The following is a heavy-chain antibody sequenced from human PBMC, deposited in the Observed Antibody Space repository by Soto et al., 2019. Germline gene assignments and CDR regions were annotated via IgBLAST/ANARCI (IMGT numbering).Heavy chain of an antibody. CDR1: GFTFSSYG. CDR3: AKEKDIVVVPAAINWFDP. Sequence: GGSLRLSCAASGFTFSSYGMHWVRQAPGKGLEWVAVISYDGSNKYYADSVKGRFTISRDNSKNTLYLQMNSLRAEDTAVYYCAKEKDIVVVPAAINWFDPWGQGTLVTVSS. D-gene: IGHD2-2*01. V-gene: IGHV3-30*18. J-gene: IGHJ5*02. CDR2: ISYDGSNK.